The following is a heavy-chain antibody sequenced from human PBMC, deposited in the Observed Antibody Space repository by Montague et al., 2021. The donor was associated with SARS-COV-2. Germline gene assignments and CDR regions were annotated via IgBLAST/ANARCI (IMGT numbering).Heavy chain of an antibody. Sequence: LVKPTQTLTLTCTVSGGSISSSSYYWGWIRQPPGKGLEWIGSIYYSGSTYYNPSLKSRVTISVDTSKNQFSLKLSSVTAADTAVYYCARQGSGSYYNWFDPWGQGTLVTVSS. V-gene: IGHV4-39*01. CDR2: IYYSGST. CDR3: ARQGSGSYYNWFDP. J-gene: IGHJ5*02. CDR1: GGSISSSSYY. D-gene: IGHD1-26*01.